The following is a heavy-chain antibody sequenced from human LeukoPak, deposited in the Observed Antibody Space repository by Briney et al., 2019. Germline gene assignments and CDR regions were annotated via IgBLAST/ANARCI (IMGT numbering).Heavy chain of an antibody. CDR3: ARDMVAAHPNDAFDI. Sequence: GGSLRLSCAASGFTFSSYSMHWVRQAPGKGLESVSSITSNGGSTYYGNSVKGRFTISRDNAKNSLYLQMNSLRAEDTAVYYCARDMVAAHPNDAFDIWGQGTMVTVSS. V-gene: IGHV3-64*01. J-gene: IGHJ3*02. D-gene: IGHD6-6*01. CDR2: ITSNGGST. CDR1: GFTFSSYS.